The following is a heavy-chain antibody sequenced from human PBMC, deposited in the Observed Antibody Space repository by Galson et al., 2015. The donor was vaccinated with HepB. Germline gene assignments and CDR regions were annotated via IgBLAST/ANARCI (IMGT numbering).Heavy chain of an antibody. Sequence: SVKVSCKASGYTFTSYDINWVRQAPGQGLEWMTWMNTDSGNTGSAQKFQGRVTVTRNTFISTAYLEVSSLTSEDTAVYYCARRSGSGWYFDYWGQGTLVSVSS. CDR2: MNTDSGNT. J-gene: IGHJ4*02. V-gene: IGHV1-8*01. D-gene: IGHD6-19*01. CDR1: GYTFTSYD. CDR3: ARRSGSGWYFDY.